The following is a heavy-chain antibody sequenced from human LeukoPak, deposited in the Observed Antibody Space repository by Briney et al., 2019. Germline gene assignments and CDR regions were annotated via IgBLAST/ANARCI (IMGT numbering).Heavy chain of an antibody. CDR2: ISGSGNGFSI. D-gene: IGHD1-26*01. CDR3: VKDFGRIRGTPDS. V-gene: IGHV3-64D*06. CDR1: GFVFTIYT. J-gene: IGHJ4*02. Sequence: PGGSLRLSCSASGFVFTIYTMYWVRQAPGKGPEYVSTISGSGNGFSIYYADSVKGRSTISRDDSKSILYLQMNGLRSEDTAVYYCVKDFGRIRGTPDSWGQGTLVTVSS.